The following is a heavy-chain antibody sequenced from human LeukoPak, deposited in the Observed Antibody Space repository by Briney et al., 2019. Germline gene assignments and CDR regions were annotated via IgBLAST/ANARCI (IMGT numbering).Heavy chain of an antibody. CDR1: GGTFSSYA. CDR3: ASSVRYFDWLLNPPFDH. CDR2: IIPIFGTA. V-gene: IGHV1-69*05. D-gene: IGHD3-9*01. J-gene: IGHJ4*02. Sequence: ASVKVSCKASGGTFSSYAISWVRQAPGQGLEWMGGIIPIFGTANYAQKFQGRVTITTDESTSTAYMELSSLRSEDTAVYYCASSVRYFDWLLNPPFDHWGQGTLVTVSS.